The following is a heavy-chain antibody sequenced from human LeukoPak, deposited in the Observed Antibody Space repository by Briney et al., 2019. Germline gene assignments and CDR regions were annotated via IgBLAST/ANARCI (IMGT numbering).Heavy chain of an antibody. CDR1: GFTFSSYW. D-gene: IGHD2-2*01. Sequence: PGGSLRLSCTASGFTFSSYWMSWVRQAPGKGLEWVANIKQDASEKYYVDSVKGRFTISRDNAKNSLYLQMNSLRAEDTAVYYCTRLGAYCSSTSCYSYYYYYYYMDVWGKGTTVTVSS. CDR2: IKQDASEK. V-gene: IGHV3-7*01. J-gene: IGHJ6*03. CDR3: TRLGAYCSSTSCYSYYYYYYYMDV.